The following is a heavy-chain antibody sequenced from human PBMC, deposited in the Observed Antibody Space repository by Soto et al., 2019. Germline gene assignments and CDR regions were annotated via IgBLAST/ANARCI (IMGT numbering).Heavy chain of an antibody. Sequence: SGPTLVNPTQTLTLTCTVSGFSLTSSDVCVGWIRQPPGKALEWLARIDWDGDKDYNTSLETRLTISKDTSKNQVVLTMTNMDPVDTCTYYCARGKDYGDFIDSFDFWGQGTQVTVSS. D-gene: IGHD4-17*01. CDR3: ARGKDYGDFIDSFDF. J-gene: IGHJ3*01. CDR1: GFSLTSSDVC. CDR2: IDWDGDK. V-gene: IGHV2-70*12.